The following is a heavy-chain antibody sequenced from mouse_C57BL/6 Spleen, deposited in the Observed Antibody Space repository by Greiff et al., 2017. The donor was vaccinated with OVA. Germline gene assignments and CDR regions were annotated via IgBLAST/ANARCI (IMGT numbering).Heavy chain of an antibody. Sequence: VQLQQSGAELARPGASVKLSCKASGYTFTSYGISWVKQRTGQGLEWIGEIYPRSGNTYYNEKFKGKGTLTADKSSSTAYMELRSLTSEDSAVYFCARWDEYFDVWGTGTTVTVSS. V-gene: IGHV1-81*01. CDR2: IYPRSGNT. D-gene: IGHD4-1*01. CDR1: GYTFTSYG. J-gene: IGHJ1*03. CDR3: ARWDEYFDV.